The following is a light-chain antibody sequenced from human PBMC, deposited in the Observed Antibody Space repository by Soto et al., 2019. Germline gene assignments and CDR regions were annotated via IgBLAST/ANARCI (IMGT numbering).Light chain of an antibody. V-gene: IGKV1-5*03. J-gene: IGKJ2*01. CDR1: QSINNW. CDR3: QQYDSDSST. CDR2: EAS. Sequence: DIQMTQSPSTLSASVGDRVTITCRASQSINNWLAWYQQKPGKAPKLLIYEASSFLSGVPSRFSGSGSGTEFSLTINSLQPDDFAAYYCQQYDSDSSTFGQGTKLDI.